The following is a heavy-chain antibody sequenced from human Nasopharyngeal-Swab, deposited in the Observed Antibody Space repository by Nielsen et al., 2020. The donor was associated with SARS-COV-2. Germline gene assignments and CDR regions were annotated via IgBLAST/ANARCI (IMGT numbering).Heavy chain of an antibody. CDR3: TRGGRRSPIDY. D-gene: IGHD3-10*01. CDR1: GFTFGDYA. CDR2: IRSKAYGGTT. V-gene: IGHV3-49*03. Sequence: LKISCTASGFTFGDYAMSWFRQAPGKGLEWVGFIRSKAYGGTTEYAASVKGRFTISRDDSKSIAYLQMNSLKTEDTAVYYCTRGGRRSPIDYWGQGTLVTVSS. J-gene: IGHJ4*02.